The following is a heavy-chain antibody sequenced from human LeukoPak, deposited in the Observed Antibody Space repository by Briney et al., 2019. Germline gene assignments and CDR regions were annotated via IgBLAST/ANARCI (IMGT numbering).Heavy chain of an antibody. J-gene: IGHJ4*02. D-gene: IGHD6-19*01. Sequence: GGSLRLSCAASGFTFSSYWMHWVRQAPGKGLVWVSRINPDGSSTTYADSVKGRFTRYRDNAANMLYLQMNSLRADDTAVYYCVRGIAGAANDHWGQGTLVTVSS. V-gene: IGHV3-74*01. CDR3: VRGIAGAANDH. CDR2: INPDGSST. CDR1: GFTFSSYW.